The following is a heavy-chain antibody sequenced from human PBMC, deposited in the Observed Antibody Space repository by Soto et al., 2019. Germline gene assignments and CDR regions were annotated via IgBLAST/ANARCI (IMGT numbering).Heavy chain of an antibody. CDR2: INHSGST. V-gene: IGHV4-34*01. CDR1: GGSFSGYY. CDR3: ARGYGDLIFDY. D-gene: IGHD4-17*01. J-gene: IGHJ4*02. Sequence: SETLSLTCAVYGGSFSGYYWSWIRQPPGKGLEWIGEINHSGSTNYNPSLKSRVTISVDTSKNQFSLKLSSVTAADTAVYYCARGYGDLIFDYWGQGTLVTVSS.